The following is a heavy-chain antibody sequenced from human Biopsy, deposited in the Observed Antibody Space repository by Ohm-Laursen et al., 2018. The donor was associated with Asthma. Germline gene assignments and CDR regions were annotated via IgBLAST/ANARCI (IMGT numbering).Heavy chain of an antibody. CDR1: GDSFSNYT. D-gene: IGHD5-12*01. CDR2: LIPVLGTP. J-gene: IGHJ6*02. CDR3: ARGYSGSDRIVYYYSGLEV. Sequence: SVKVSCKASGDSFSNYTISWVRQAPGQGLEWMGGLIPVLGTPDHTQMFEGRVTITADESTSTAYMELSSLSSEDTAVYYCARGYSGSDRIVYYYSGLEVWGQGTTVTVSS. V-gene: IGHV1-69*13.